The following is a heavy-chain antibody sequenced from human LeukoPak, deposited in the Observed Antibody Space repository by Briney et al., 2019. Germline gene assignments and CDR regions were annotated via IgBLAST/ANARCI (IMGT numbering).Heavy chain of an antibody. CDR1: GGSFRVNF. CDR2: SSPTGDIT. V-gene: IGHV4-34*01. J-gene: IGHJ4*02. Sequence: SHTLVITYAGDGGSFRVNFSALIGQTQGRGLEWIGESSPTGDITGYNPSLKGRATISVDSSKNQFSLKLTSVTAADTGVYYCARVPDFIARPCDSWGPGTLVTVSS. CDR3: ARVPDFIARPCDS.